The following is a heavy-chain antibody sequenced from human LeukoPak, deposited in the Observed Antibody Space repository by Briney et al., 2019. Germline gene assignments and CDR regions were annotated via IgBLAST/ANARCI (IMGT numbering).Heavy chain of an antibody. D-gene: IGHD3-10*01. CDR3: ARHSGSPYYFDY. CDR1: GGSISISSYY. J-gene: IGHJ4*02. V-gene: IGHV4-39*01. Sequence: PSETLSLTCTVSGGSISISSYYWGWIRQPPGKGLEWIGSIYYSGSTYYNPSLKSRVTISVDTSKNQFSLKLSSVTAADTAVYYCARHSGSPYYFDYWGQGTLVTVSS. CDR2: IYYSGST.